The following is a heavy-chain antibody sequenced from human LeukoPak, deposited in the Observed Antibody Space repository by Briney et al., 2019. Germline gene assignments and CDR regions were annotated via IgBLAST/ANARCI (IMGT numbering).Heavy chain of an antibody. CDR3: APTTVFVMDY. D-gene: IGHD4-17*01. Sequence: GGSLRLSCTASGFNFGIYGMHWVRQAPGKGLEWVAVMWDDGTNEYYVESVKGRFTISRDNGKRTLYLQMNSLRVEDTAVYYCAPTTVFVMDYWGQGTLVTVSS. V-gene: IGHV3-33*01. CDR1: GFNFGIYG. J-gene: IGHJ4*02. CDR2: MWDDGTNE.